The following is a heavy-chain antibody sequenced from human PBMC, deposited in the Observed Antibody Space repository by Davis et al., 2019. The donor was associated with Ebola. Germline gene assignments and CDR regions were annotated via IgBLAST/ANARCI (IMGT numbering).Heavy chain of an antibody. Sequence: PGGSLRLSCTVSGGSISSYYWSWIRQPPGKGLEWIGYIYYSGSTNYNPSLKSRVTISVDTSKNQFSLKLSSVTAADTAVYYCARHEPSYYDFWSGYSAYAFDIWGQGTMVTVSS. CDR2: IYYSGST. V-gene: IGHV4-59*08. J-gene: IGHJ3*02. CDR1: GGSISSYY. D-gene: IGHD3-3*01. CDR3: ARHEPSYYDFWSGYSAYAFDI.